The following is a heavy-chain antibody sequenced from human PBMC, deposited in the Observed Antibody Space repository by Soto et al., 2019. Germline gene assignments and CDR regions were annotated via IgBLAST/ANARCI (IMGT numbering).Heavy chain of an antibody. J-gene: IGHJ4*02. D-gene: IGHD4-17*01. CDR3: ASDSWVTTDRLAY. Sequence: ASVKVSCKTSGYPFTIYAIHWVRQAPGQRLEWMGWIDAGNGNTRYSQKFQDRVTITTDTSANIAYMELSSLISEDTAIYYCASDSWVTTDRLAYWGQGTLVTVSS. CDR1: GYPFTIYA. CDR2: IDAGNGNT. V-gene: IGHV1-3*01.